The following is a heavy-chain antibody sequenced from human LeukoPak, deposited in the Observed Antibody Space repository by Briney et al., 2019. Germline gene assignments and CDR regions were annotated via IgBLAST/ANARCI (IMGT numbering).Heavy chain of an antibody. J-gene: IGHJ4*02. CDR1: GGSISSYY. CDR2: IYYSGST. Sequence: PSETLSLTCTVSGGSISSYYWSWIRQPPGKGLEWIGYIYYSGSTNYNPSLKSRVTISVDTSKNQFSLKLSSVTAADTAVYYCARAKGGYSSGWTFDYWGQGTLVTVSS. D-gene: IGHD6-19*01. V-gene: IGHV4-59*01. CDR3: ARAKGGYSSGWTFDY.